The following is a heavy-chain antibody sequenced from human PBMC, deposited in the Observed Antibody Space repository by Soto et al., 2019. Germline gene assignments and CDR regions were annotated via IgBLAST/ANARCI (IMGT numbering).Heavy chain of an antibody. Sequence: ESGGGLVQPGGSLRLSCAASGFTFSSYAMSWVRQAPGKGLEWVSAISGSGGSTYYADSVKGRFTISRDNSKNTLYLQMNSLRAEDTAVYYCAKDPSLLWFGDPYNWFDPWGQGTLVTVSS. D-gene: IGHD3-10*01. CDR2: ISGSGGST. CDR3: AKDPSLLWFGDPYNWFDP. V-gene: IGHV3-23*01. J-gene: IGHJ5*02. CDR1: GFTFSSYA.